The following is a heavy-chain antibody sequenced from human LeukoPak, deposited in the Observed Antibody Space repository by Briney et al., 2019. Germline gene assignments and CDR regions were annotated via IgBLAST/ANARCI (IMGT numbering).Heavy chain of an antibody. V-gene: IGHV4-34*01. CDR3: ARGIFSPKYYFDY. CDR2: INHSGST. J-gene: IGHJ4*02. CDR1: GGSFSGYY. Sequence: PSETLSLTRAVYGGSFSGYYWSWIRQPPGKGLEWIGEINHSGSTNYNPSLKSRVTISVDTSKNQFSLKLSSVTAADTAVYYCARGIFSPKYYFDYWGQGTLVTVSS. D-gene: IGHD3-9*01.